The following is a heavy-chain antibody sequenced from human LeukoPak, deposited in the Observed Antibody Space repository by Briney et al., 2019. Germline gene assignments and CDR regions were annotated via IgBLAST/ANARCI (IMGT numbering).Heavy chain of an antibody. CDR2: AYYRSKWYS. J-gene: IGHJ4*02. D-gene: IGHD7-27*01. Sequence: SQTLSLTCAISGDSVSSNNAAWNWIRQSPSRGLEWLGRAYYRSKWYSEYAVSVKGRMTINPDTSKNQFSLHLNSVTPEDTAIYYCARGTGTFDYWGQGTLVTVSS. V-gene: IGHV6-1*01. CDR3: ARGTGTFDY. CDR1: GDSVSSNNAA.